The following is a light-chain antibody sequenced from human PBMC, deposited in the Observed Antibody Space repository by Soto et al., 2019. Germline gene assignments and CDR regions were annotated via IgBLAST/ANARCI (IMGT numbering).Light chain of an antibody. CDR3: SSYTRSTIYV. CDR2: DVT. Sequence: QSALTQPASVSGSPGQSITLSCTGTSSDVGGYNHVSWYQHYPGKAPKLIIYDVTNRPSGVSNRFSGSKSGNTASLTISGLQAEDEADYFCSSYTRSTIYVFGTGTKLTVL. V-gene: IGLV2-14*03. CDR1: SSDVGGYNH. J-gene: IGLJ1*01.